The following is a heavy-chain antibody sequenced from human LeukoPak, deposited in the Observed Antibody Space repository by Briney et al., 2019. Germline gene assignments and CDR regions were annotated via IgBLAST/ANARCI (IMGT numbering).Heavy chain of an antibody. J-gene: IGHJ4*02. CDR2: IIPILGIA. Sequence: ASVKVSCKASGGTFSSYAISWERQAPGQGLEWMGRIIPILGIANYAQKFQGRVTITADKSTSTAYMELSSLRSEDTAVYYCARDASPIVVVPAATPFDYWGQGTLVTVSS. V-gene: IGHV1-69*04. D-gene: IGHD2-2*01. CDR3: ARDASPIVVVPAATPFDY. CDR1: GGTFSSYA.